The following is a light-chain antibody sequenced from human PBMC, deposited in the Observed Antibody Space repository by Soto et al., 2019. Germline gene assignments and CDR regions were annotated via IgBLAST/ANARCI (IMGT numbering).Light chain of an antibody. CDR1: TGAVTSGHY. Sequence: QAVVTQEPSLTVSPGGTVTLTCGSSTGAVTSGHYPYWFQQKPGQAPRTLIYDTSNKHSWTPARFSGSLLGGKAALTLSGAQPEDKAEYYCLLSYSGARSGVVFGGGTKVTVL. J-gene: IGLJ2*01. CDR3: LLSYSGARSGVV. CDR2: DTS. V-gene: IGLV7-46*01.